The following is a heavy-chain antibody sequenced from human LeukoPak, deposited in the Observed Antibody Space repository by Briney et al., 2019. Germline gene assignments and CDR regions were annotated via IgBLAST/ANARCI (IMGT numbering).Heavy chain of an antibody. V-gene: IGHV3-30*02. J-gene: IGHJ6*03. D-gene: IGHD5-12*01. CDR3: AQDRDVVAQKSGYDPSSYYYYMDV. CDR1: GFTFSSYG. CDR2: IRYDDGSNK. Sequence: GGSLSLSCAASGFTFSSYGMHWVRQAPGKGLEWVAFIRYDDGSNKYYADSVKGRFTISRDNSKNTLYLQMNSLRAEDTAVYYCAQDRDVVAQKSGYDPSSYYYYMDVWGKGTTVTVSS.